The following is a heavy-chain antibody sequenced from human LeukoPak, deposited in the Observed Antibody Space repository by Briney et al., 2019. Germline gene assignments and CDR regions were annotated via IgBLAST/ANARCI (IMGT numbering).Heavy chain of an antibody. Sequence: QPGGSLRLSCAASGFTFSSYAMSWVRQAPGKGLEWVASISGSGDSTNYGDSVKGRFTISRDNFKRTVHLEMSNLRADDTAMYYCVRRAAVRGMDFWGLGTTVIVSS. J-gene: IGHJ6*02. CDR2: ISGSGDST. CDR1: GFTFSSYA. D-gene: IGHD1-14*01. V-gene: IGHV3-23*01. CDR3: VRRAAVRGMDF.